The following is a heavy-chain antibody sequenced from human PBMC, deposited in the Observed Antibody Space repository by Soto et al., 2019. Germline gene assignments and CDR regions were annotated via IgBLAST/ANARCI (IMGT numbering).Heavy chain of an antibody. CDR3: ARIRARPDDFWRVDTAFDI. D-gene: IGHD3-3*01. Sequence: VTLKESGPVLVKPTETLTLTCTVSGFSLSNARMGVSWIRQPPEKALQWLAHIFSNDEKSYSTSLKSRLTISKDASKIQVVLTMTNMDPVDTATYYCARIRARPDDFWRVDTAFDISGQGRMVTVSS. CDR1: GFSLSNARMG. CDR2: IFSNDEK. V-gene: IGHV2-26*01. J-gene: IGHJ3*02.